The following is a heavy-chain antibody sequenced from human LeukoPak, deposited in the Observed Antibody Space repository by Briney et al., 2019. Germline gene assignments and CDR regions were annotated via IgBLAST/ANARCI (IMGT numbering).Heavy chain of an antibody. Sequence: GESLKISCKGSGYSFTSYWISWVHQMPGKGLEWMGRIDPSDSYTNYSPSFQGHVTISADKSISTAYLQWSSLKASDTAMYYCARHEYYYDSSGYLGLYYWGQGTLVTVSS. CDR1: GYSFTSYW. D-gene: IGHD3-22*01. CDR2: IDPSDSYT. V-gene: IGHV5-10-1*01. CDR3: ARHEYYYDSSGYLGLYY. J-gene: IGHJ4*02.